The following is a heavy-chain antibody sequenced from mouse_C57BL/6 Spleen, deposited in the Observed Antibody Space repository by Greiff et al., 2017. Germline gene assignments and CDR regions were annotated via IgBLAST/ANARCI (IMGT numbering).Heavy chain of an antibody. CDR2: FYPGSGSK. CDR1: GYTFTDYT. D-gene: IGHD1-1*01. V-gene: IGHV1-62-2*01. CDR3: ARHEGEGIITTVERDYDV. Sequence: QVQLQQSGAELVKPGASVKLSCKASGYTFTDYTINWVKQRPGQGLEWIGWFYPGSGSKKYNEKFKDKATLTADKSSSTVYMQLSSMTSEDSAVYLCARHEGEGIITTVERDYDVWGTGTTVTVAS. J-gene: IGHJ1*03.